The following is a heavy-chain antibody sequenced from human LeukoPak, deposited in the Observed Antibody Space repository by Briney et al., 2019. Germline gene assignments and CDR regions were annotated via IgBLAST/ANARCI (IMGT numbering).Heavy chain of an antibody. J-gene: IGHJ5*02. CDR2: INPNSGGT. CDR3: ARDHLLFRQPPNWFDP. Sequence: ASVKVSCKASGYTFTDDYMHWVRQAPGQGLEWMGWINPNSGGTNYAQKFQDRVTMTSDTSISTAYMELSRLRSDDTAVYYCARDHLLFRQPPNWFDPWGQGTLVTVSS. D-gene: IGHD1-14*01. CDR1: GYTFTDDY. V-gene: IGHV1-2*02.